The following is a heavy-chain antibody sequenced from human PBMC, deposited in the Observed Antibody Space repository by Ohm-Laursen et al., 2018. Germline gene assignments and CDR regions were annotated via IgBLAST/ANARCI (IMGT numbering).Heavy chain of an antibody. V-gene: IGHV1-69*13. D-gene: IGHD3-22*01. Sequence: SVKVSCKVSGGTFSSYAISWVRQAPGQGLEWMGGIIPIFGTANYAQKFQGRVTITADESTSTAYMELSSLRSEDTAVYYCARGDDSSGYEFDYWGQGTLVTVSS. CDR1: GGTFSSYA. CDR2: IIPIFGTA. CDR3: ARGDDSSGYEFDY. J-gene: IGHJ4*02.